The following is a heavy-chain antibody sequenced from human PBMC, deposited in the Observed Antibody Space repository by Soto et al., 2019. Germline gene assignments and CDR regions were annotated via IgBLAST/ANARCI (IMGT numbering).Heavy chain of an antibody. CDR3: ATEVSHYDILTGYYEYNWFAP. V-gene: IGHV1-24*01. D-gene: IGHD3-9*01. Sequence: ASVKVSWKVSGYTLTELSMHWVRQAPGKGLEWMGGFDPEDGETIYAQKFQGRVTMTEDTSTDAAYMELSSLRSEDTAVYYCATEVSHYDILTGYYEYNWFAPWGQGTLVTVSS. CDR1: GYTLTELS. CDR2: FDPEDGET. J-gene: IGHJ5*02.